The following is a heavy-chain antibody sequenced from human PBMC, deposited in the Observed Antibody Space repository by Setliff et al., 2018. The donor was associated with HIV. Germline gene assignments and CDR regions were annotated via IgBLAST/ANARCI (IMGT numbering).Heavy chain of an antibody. J-gene: IGHJ4*02. CDR2: TNPQSDIA. D-gene: IGHD3-22*01. V-gene: IGHV1-69*10. CDR1: GFTFNHYA. Sequence: GASVKVSCKASGFTFNHYALSWVRQAPGQRPAWMGGTNPQSDIANYAQRFQGRVTITADHSTTTTYMELTSLRADDTAVYYCVRVGPWYYARSGYLASWDYWGQGTLVTVSS. CDR3: VRVGPWYYARSGYLASWDY.